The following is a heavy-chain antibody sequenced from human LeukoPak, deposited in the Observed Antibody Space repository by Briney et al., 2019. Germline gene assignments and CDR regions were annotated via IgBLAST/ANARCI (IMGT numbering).Heavy chain of an antibody. CDR3: ARDPGDDFVVPGDP. V-gene: IGHV7-4-1*02. D-gene: IGHD2-2*01. J-gene: IGHJ5*02. Sequence: ASVKVSCKASGYTFTSYGISWVRQAPGQGLEWMGWINTNTGNPTYAQGFTGRFVFSLDTSVSTTYLQISRLKAEDTAVYYCARDPGDDFVVPGDPWGQGTLVTVSS. CDR1: GYTFTSYG. CDR2: INTNTGNP.